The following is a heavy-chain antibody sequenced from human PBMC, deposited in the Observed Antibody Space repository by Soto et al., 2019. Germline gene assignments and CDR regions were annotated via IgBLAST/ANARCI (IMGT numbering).Heavy chain of an antibody. Sequence: QVHLVESGGGVVQPGRSLRLSCTASGFRFSSFAMHWVRQTPGKGLVWVAVISSDGSRDYYADSVKGRFTISRDNSNNTLYLQMGSLGGDDTAVYFCARARIGAAGTRAYFDYWGQGTLVTVSS. J-gene: IGHJ4*02. D-gene: IGHD6-13*01. CDR1: GFRFSSFA. CDR2: ISSDGSRD. V-gene: IGHV3-30-3*01. CDR3: ARARIGAAGTRAYFDY.